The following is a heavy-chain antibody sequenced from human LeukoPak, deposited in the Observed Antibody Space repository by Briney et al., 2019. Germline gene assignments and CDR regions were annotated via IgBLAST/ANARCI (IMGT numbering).Heavy chain of an antibody. CDR2: MDPNSGNT. CDR3: ARSSSSWCGGLQ. Sequence: ASVKVSCKASGYTFTSSDINWVRQATGQGLEWIGWMDPNSGNTGNAQNFQGRVTMTRDTSITTAYMELSSLRSEDTAVYYCARSSSSWCGGLQWGQGTLVTVSS. V-gene: IGHV1-8*01. CDR1: GYTFTSSD. D-gene: IGHD6-13*01. J-gene: IGHJ4*02.